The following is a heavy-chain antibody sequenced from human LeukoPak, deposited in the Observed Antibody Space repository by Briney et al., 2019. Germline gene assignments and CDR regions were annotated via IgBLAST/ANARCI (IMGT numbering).Heavy chain of an antibody. CDR2: IYHSGST. J-gene: IGHJ5*02. CDR3: ARIPTRQKLHRFDP. CDR1: GYSISSDYY. V-gene: IGHV4-38-2*02. D-gene: IGHD5-24*01. Sequence: SETLSLTCTVSGYSISSDYYWGWIRQPPGKGLEWIGSIYHSGSTNYNPSLKSRVTISVDTSKNQFSLKLSSVTAADTAVYYCARIPTRQKLHRFDPWGQGTLVTVSS.